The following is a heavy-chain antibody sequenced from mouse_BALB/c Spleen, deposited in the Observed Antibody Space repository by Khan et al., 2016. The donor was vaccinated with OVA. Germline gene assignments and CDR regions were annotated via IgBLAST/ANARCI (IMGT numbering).Heavy chain of an antibody. D-gene: IGHD4-1*01. CDR2: IRSKSNNYAT. V-gene: IGHV10-1*02. J-gene: IGHJ3*01. CDR3: VPLGRGFAY. Sequence: EVQLVESGGGLVQPKGSLKLSCAASGFTFNTYAINWVRQAPGKGLEWVARIRSKSNNYATYYADSVKDRFTISRDDSQSMLYLQMNNLKTEDTAMYYCVPLGRGFAYWGQGTLVTVSA. CDR1: GFTFNTYA.